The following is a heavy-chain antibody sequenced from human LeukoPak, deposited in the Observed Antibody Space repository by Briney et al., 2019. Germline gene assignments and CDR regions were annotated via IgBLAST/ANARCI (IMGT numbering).Heavy chain of an antibody. Sequence: GGSLRLSCAASGFTFSSYGMSWVRQAPGKGLEWVSAISGTGGTTYYADSVKGRFTISRDNSKNTLYLQMNSLRSEDTAVYYCAKNVDRGAYCSGGSCYPYYYYYMDVWGKGTTVTISS. V-gene: IGHV3-23*01. J-gene: IGHJ6*03. D-gene: IGHD2-15*01. CDR1: GFTFSSYG. CDR3: AKNVDRGAYCSGGSCYPYYYYYMDV. CDR2: ISGTGGTT.